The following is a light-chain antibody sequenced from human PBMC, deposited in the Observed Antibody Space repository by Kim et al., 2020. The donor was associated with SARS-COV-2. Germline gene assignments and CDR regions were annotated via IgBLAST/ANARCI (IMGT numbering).Light chain of an antibody. CDR2: GAS. Sequence: SPGERATLSCRSSQSVSSSYLTWYQQKPGQTPRLLIYGASSRATGIPDRFSGSESGTDFTLTISRLEPEDFAVYYCQQYGSSLMYTFGQGTKLEI. J-gene: IGKJ2*01. CDR3: QQYGSSLMYT. CDR1: QSVSSSY. V-gene: IGKV3-20*01.